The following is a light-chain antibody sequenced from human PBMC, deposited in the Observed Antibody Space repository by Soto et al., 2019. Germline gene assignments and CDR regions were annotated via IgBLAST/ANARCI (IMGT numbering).Light chain of an antibody. Sequence: DIQMTQSPSTLSASVGDRVTITCRASQSISSWLAWYQQKPGKAPKLLIYKASSLESGVPSRFSGSGSGTEFTLTISSLQPDDFAAYFYQRYDSYPWSFGQGTKVEIK. J-gene: IGKJ1*01. CDR3: QRYDSYPWS. CDR2: KAS. V-gene: IGKV1-5*03. CDR1: QSISSW.